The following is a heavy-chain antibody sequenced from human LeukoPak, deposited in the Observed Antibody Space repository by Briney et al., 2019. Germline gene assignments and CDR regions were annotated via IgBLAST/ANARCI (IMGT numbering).Heavy chain of an antibody. V-gene: IGHV3-23*01. CDR2: ISASGRST. Sequence: GSLRLSCAASGFTFSNYAMSWVRQAPGKGLEWVSAISASGRSTFYADSVRGRFTISRDNAKNSLYLQMNSLRAEDTALYYCAKDQGSSSGWYSRDGFALWGRGTMVTVSS. CDR3: AKDQGSSSGWYSRDGFAL. D-gene: IGHD6-19*01. J-gene: IGHJ3*01. CDR1: GFTFSNYA.